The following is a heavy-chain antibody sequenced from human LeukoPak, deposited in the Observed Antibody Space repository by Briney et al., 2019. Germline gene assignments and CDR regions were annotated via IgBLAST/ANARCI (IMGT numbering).Heavy chain of an antibody. CDR3: GREALGPYYDILTGYYFLDY. CDR1: GYTFTSYA. D-gene: IGHD3-9*01. Sequence: ASVKVSCKASGYTFTSYAMHWVRQAPGQRLEWMGWINAGNGNTKYSQKFHGRVTITRYTSASTAYMELSSLTSEKPAVYYCGREALGPYYDILTGYYFLDYWGQGTLVTVSS. CDR2: INAGNGNT. J-gene: IGHJ4*02. V-gene: IGHV1-3*01.